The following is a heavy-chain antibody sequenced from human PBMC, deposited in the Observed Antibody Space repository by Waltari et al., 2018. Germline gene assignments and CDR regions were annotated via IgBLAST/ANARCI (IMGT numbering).Heavy chain of an antibody. CDR2: IIPMLGTA. CDR3: ARVFSWGSYLMD. V-gene: IGHV1-69*08. CDR1: GGTFSSYA. J-gene: IGHJ4*02. Sequence: QVQLVQSGAAVKKPGSSVKVSCKASGGTFSSYAISWVRQAPGQGLEWMGRIIPMLGTANYAQKFQGRFTITADKSTSTAYMELSSLRSEDTAVYYGARVFSWGSYLMDWGQGTLVTVSS. D-gene: IGHD3-16*02.